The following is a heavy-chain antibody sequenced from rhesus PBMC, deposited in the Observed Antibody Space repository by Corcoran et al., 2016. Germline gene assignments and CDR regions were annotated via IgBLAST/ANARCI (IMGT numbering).Heavy chain of an antibody. V-gene: IGHV4-169*01. J-gene: IGHJ4*01. D-gene: IGHD3S6*01. CDR2: IYGSGSST. CDR3: ARGYYEDDYGYYYTPYYFDY. CDR1: GGSISSSY. Sequence: QLQLQESGPGLVKPSETLSVTCAVSGGSISSSYWSWIRQAPGKGLEWIGYIYGSGSSTNYNPSLKSRVIISIDTSKNQFSRKLSSVTAADTAVYYCARGYYEDDYGYYYTPYYFDYWGQGVLVTVSS.